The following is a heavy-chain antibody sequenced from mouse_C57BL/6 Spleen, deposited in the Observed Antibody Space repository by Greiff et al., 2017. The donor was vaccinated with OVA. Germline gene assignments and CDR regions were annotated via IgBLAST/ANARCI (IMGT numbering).Heavy chain of an antibody. V-gene: IGHV1-82*01. CDR2: IYPGDGDT. CDR1: GYAFSSSW. CDR3: ARLGYQYYYAMDY. J-gene: IGHJ4*01. Sequence: VQLQQSGPELVKPGASVKISCKASGYAFSSSWMNWVKQRPGKGLEWIGRIYPGDGDTNYNGKFKGKATLTADKSSSTAYMQLSSLTSEDSAVYVCARLGYQYYYAMDYWGQGTSVTVSS. D-gene: IGHD2-2*01.